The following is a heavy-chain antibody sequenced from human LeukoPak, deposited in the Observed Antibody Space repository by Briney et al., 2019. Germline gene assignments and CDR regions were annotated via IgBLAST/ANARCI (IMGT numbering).Heavy chain of an antibody. Sequence: PGGSLRLSCAASGFTFSSYGMHWVRQAPGKGLEWVAVISYDGSNKYYADSVKGRFTISRDNSKNTLYLQMNSLRAEDTAVYYCAKFRGYSYGPIGYWGQGTLVTVSS. V-gene: IGHV3-30*18. CDR2: ISYDGSNK. CDR3: AKFRGYSYGPIGY. D-gene: IGHD5-18*01. CDR1: GFTFSSYG. J-gene: IGHJ4*02.